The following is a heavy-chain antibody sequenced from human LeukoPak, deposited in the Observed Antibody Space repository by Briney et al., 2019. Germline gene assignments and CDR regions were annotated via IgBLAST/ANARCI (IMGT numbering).Heavy chain of an antibody. CDR1: GFTFSSYG. V-gene: IGHV3-23*01. CDR2: ISGSGGST. CDR3: VKGITMVRGVIGTYYFDY. D-gene: IGHD3-10*01. J-gene: IGHJ4*02. Sequence: GGSLRLSCAASGFTFSSYGMSWVRQAPGKGLEWVSAISGSGGSTYYADSVKGRFTISRDNSKNTLYLQMNSLRAEDTAVYYCVKGITMVRGVIGTYYFDYWGQGTLVTVSS.